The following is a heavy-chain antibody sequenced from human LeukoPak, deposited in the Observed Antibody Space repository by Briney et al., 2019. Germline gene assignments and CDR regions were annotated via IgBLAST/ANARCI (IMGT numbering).Heavy chain of an antibody. CDR1: GGSISSGDYY. CDR3: ARGPTYCGGDCYFRGFDY. J-gene: IGHJ4*02. CDR2: IYYSGST. Sequence: SETLSLTCTVSGGSISSGDYYWSWIRQPPGKGLEWIGYIYYSGSTYYNPSLKSRVTISVDTSKNQFSLKLSSVTAADTAVYYCARGPTYCGGDCYFRGFDYWGQGTLVTVSS. D-gene: IGHD2-21*02. V-gene: IGHV4-30-4*08.